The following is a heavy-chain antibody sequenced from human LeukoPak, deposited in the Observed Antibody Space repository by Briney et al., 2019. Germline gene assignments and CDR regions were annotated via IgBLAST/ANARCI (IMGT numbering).Heavy chain of an antibody. V-gene: IGHV4-38-2*02. CDR2: IYHSGNT. CDR1: GYSISSGYY. J-gene: IGHJ4*02. CDR3: ARQTGSGLFILP. D-gene: IGHD3/OR15-3a*01. Sequence: SETLSLTCTVSGYSISSGYYWGWIRPPPGKGLEWIGSIYHSGNTYYNASLKGQVSISIDTSKNQFSLRLTSVTAADTAVYYCARQTGSGLFILPGGQGTLVTVSS.